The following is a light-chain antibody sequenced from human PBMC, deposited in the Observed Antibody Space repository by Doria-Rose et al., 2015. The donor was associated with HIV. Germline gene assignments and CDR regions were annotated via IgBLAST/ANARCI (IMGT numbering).Light chain of an antibody. CDR3: HQYGTSWT. J-gene: IGKJ1*01. CDR2: DGS. Sequence: EIVLTQSPGTLSLSPGERATLSCRASQSFSSAYLAWYQQKPGQPPSLLIYDGSTRATGIPDRFSASGSGTDFTLTINRLEPEDFALYYCHQYGTSWTFGQGTKVEI. V-gene: IGKV3-20*01. CDR1: QSFSSAY.